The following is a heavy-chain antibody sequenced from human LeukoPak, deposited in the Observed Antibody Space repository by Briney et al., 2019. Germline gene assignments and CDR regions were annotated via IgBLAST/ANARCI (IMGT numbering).Heavy chain of an antibody. CDR1: GYTFTGYY. Sequence: ASVKVSCKASGYTFTGYYMHWVRQAPGQGLEWMGRINPNSGGTNYAQKFQGRVTMTRDTSISAAYMELSRLRSDDTAVYYCARGRWLQSDDAFDIWGQGTMVTVSS. CDR3: ARGRWLQSDDAFDI. D-gene: IGHD5-24*01. CDR2: INPNSGGT. J-gene: IGHJ3*02. V-gene: IGHV1-2*06.